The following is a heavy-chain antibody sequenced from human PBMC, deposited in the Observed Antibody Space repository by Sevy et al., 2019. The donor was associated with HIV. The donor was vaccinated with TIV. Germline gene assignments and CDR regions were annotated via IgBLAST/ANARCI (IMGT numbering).Heavy chain of an antibody. J-gene: IGHJ6*02. CDR2: ISWNRGSI. Sequence: QLGGSLRLSCVASGFPFHDHVMHWVRQAPGKGLEWVSGISWNRGSIGYADSVKGRFTISRDNAKQSVYLEMNNLRAEDTATYYCAKDLHRGCDSINCYSYYFYFYGLDVWGQGTTVTVSS. CDR3: AKDLHRGCDSINCYSYYFYFYGLDV. D-gene: IGHD2-21*02. V-gene: IGHV3-9*01. CDR1: GFPFHDHV.